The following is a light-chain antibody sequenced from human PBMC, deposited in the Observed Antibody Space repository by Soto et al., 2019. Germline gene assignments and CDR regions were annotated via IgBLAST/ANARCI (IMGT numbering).Light chain of an antibody. J-gene: IGKJ1*01. Sequence: DIQMTQSPSTLSASVGDRVTITCRASQSIRTWLAWYQLKPGKAPKLLIFAASSLESGVLSRFSGSGSGTEFTLTIPSLQPDDFAIYCGQQYNSYSWTFGQGTKVEIK. CDR2: AAS. CDR1: QSIRTW. CDR3: QQYNSYSWT. V-gene: IGKV1-5*01.